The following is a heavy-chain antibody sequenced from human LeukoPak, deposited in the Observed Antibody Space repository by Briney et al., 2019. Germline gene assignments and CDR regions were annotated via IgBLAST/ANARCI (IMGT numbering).Heavy chain of an antibody. CDR1: GFTFSSYG. CDR2: ISYDGSNK. CDR3: AKDKIRGVIGTLDN. Sequence: GRSLRLSCAASGFTFSSYGMHWVRQAPGKGLEWVAVISYDGSNKYYTDSVKGRFTISRDNSKSSVNLQMNSLRAEDTAIYYCAKDKIRGVIGTLDNWGQGTMVTVSS. V-gene: IGHV3-30*18. D-gene: IGHD3-10*01. J-gene: IGHJ3*02.